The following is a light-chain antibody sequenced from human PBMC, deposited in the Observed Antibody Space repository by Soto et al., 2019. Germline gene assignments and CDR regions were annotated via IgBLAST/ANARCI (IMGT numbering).Light chain of an antibody. Sequence: QSALTQPASVSGSPGQSITISCTGTSSDVGGYKYVSWYQHHPGKAPKLMIYEVSNRPSGVSNRFSGSKSGNTASLTVSGLQAEDEADYYCSSYTSSRTLVFGGGTQLTVL. V-gene: IGLV2-14*01. J-gene: IGLJ2*01. CDR3: SSYTSSRTLV. CDR1: SSDVGGYKY. CDR2: EVS.